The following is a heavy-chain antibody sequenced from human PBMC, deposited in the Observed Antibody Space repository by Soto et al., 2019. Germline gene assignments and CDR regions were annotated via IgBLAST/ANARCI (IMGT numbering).Heavy chain of an antibody. Sequence: SETLSLTCTVSGGSISSSGDYWGWIRQPPGKGLEWIGSLYYSGSTYYNPSLKSRVTISVDTSKNQFSLKLSSVTAADTAVYYCARRLTVTNYYFDSWGQGTLVTVSS. CDR3: ARRLTVTNYYFDS. J-gene: IGHJ4*02. CDR2: LYYSGST. D-gene: IGHD4-17*01. V-gene: IGHV4-39*01. CDR1: GGSISSSGDY.